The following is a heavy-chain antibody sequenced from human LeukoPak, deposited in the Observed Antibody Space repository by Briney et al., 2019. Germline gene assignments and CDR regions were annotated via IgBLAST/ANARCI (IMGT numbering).Heavy chain of an antibody. CDR1: GGFISNYY. J-gene: IGHJ6*02. V-gene: IGHV4-59*01. CDR3: ARWRQQLAPGYYYGMDV. CDR2: IFYTGGT. Sequence: SETLPLTCTVSGGFISNYYWNWIRQPPGKGLEWFGYIFYTGGTNYNPSLKSRVTISVDTSKNQFSLKLSSVTAPDTAVYYCARWRQQLAPGYYYGMDVWGQGTTVTVSS. D-gene: IGHD6-13*01.